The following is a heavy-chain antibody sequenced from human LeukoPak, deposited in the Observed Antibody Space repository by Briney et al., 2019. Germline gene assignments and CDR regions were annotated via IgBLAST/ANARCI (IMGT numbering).Heavy chain of an antibody. CDR2: IYYSGST. D-gene: IGHD1-7*01. J-gene: IGHJ4*02. CDR3: ARTRAYNWNWDY. V-gene: IGHV4-59*01. Sequence: PSETLSLTCTVSGGSISSYYWSWIRQPPGKGLEWIGYIYYSGSTNYNPSLKSRVTISVDTSKNQFSLKLSSVTAADTAVYYCARTRAYNWNWDYWGQGTLVTVSS. CDR1: GGSISSYY.